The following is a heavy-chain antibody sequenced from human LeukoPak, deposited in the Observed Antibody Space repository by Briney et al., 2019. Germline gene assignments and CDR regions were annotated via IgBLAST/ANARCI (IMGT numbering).Heavy chain of an antibody. CDR3: AREKSSGWNAFDI. Sequence: GGSLRLSCAASGFTFSSYAMSWVRQAPGKGLEWVSYISSSGSTIYYADSVKGRFTISRDNAKNSLYLQMNSLRAEDTAVYYCAREKSSGWNAFDIWGQGTMVTVSS. D-gene: IGHD3-22*01. V-gene: IGHV3-48*03. J-gene: IGHJ3*02. CDR2: ISSSGSTI. CDR1: GFTFSSYA.